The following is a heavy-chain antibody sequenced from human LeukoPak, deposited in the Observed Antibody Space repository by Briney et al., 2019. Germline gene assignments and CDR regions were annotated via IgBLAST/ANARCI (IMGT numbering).Heavy chain of an antibody. D-gene: IGHD3-10*01. CDR2: IYTSGTT. V-gene: IGHV4-61*02. Sequence: PSETLSLTCTVSGGSISSGSYYWSWIRQPAGKGLEWIGRIYTSGTTNYNPSLKSRVTMSVDTSKNRFSLKLGSVTAADTAVYYCASLVRGFRPDFDYWGQGTLVTVSS. CDR1: GGSISSGSYY. CDR3: ASLVRGFRPDFDY. J-gene: IGHJ4*02.